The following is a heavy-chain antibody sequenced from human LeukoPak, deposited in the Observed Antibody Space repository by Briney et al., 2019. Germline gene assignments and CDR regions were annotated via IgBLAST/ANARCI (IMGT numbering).Heavy chain of an antibody. V-gene: IGHV3-7*01. CDR1: GFTFSSYW. CDR3: ARFPITMVRGVIFPGFDY. Sequence: GGSLRLSCAASGFTFSSYWMSWVRQAPGKGLEWVANIKQDGSEKYYVDSVKGRFTISRDNAKNSLYLQMNSLRAEDTAVYYCARFPITMVRGVIFPGFDYWGQGTLVTVSS. J-gene: IGHJ4*02. D-gene: IGHD3-10*01. CDR2: IKQDGSEK.